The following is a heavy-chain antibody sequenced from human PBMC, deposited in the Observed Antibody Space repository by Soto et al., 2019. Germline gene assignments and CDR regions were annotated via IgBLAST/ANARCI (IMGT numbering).Heavy chain of an antibody. J-gene: IGHJ3*02. CDR1: GGSISSDIYY. D-gene: IGHD3-10*01. CDR3: AKHTDFGSGSSWLGSDNMDTHAFDI. CDR2: IYYSGNT. Sequence: QLQLQESGPGLVKPSETLSLTCTVSGGSISSDIYYWGWIRQPPGKGLEWIGTIYYSGNTYYNPSLRSRVTISVDTSKNQFSMRLTSVTAADTAVYYCAKHTDFGSGSSWLGSDNMDTHAFDIWGQGTMVTVS. V-gene: IGHV4-39*01.